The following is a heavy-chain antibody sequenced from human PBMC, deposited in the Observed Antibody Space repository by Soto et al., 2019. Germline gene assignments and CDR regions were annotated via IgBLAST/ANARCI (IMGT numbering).Heavy chain of an antibody. J-gene: IGHJ6*02. V-gene: IGHV4-30-2*01. CDR1: GGSISSGGYS. Sequence: QLQLQESGSGLVKPSQTLSLTCAVSGGSISSGGYSWSWIRQPPGKGLEWIGYIYHSGSTYYNPSLKSRVTISVDRSKNQFSLKLSSVTAADTVVYYCARDEGPLWFGGMDVWGQGTTVTVSS. D-gene: IGHD3-10*01. CDR3: ARDEGPLWFGGMDV. CDR2: IYHSGST.